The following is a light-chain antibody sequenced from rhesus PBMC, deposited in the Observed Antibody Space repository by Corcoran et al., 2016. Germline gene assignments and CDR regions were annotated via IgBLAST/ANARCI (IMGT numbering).Light chain of an antibody. Sequence: DIQMTQSPSSLSASVGDRVTITCRASENVNNYLNWYQQKPGKAPKLLIYKASTLQSGVPSRFSGSGAWTDYTVNISSLQPEDVATYYCQHCYGTPLTFGGGTKVEIK. CDR2: KAS. J-gene: IGKJ4*01. V-gene: IGKV1-74*01. CDR1: ENVNNY. CDR3: QHCYGTPLT.